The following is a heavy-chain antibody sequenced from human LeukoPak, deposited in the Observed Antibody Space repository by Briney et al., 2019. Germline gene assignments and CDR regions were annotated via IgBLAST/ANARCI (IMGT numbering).Heavy chain of an antibody. D-gene: IGHD2-2*01. CDR1: GFTFSSYG. J-gene: IGHJ5*02. CDR3: AKDSRGSSAWNH. Sequence: GGSLRLSCAASGFTFSSYGMHWVRQAPGKGLEWVAVISYDGSNKYYADSVKGRFTISRDNSKNTLYLQMNSLRAEDTAVYYCAKDSRGSSAWNHWGQGTLVTVSS. CDR2: ISYDGSNK. V-gene: IGHV3-30*18.